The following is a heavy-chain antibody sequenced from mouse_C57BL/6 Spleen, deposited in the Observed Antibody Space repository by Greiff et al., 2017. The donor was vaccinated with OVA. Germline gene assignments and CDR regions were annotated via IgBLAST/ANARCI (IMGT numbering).Heavy chain of an antibody. Sequence: EVNLVESGEGLVKPGGSLKLSCAASGFTFSSYAMSWVRQTPEKRLEWVAYISSGGDYIYYADTVKGRFTISRDNARNTLYLQMSSLKSEDTAMYYCTRYYSLYYAMDYWGQGTSVTVSS. J-gene: IGHJ4*01. CDR1: GFTFSSYA. D-gene: IGHD1-1*01. V-gene: IGHV5-9-1*02. CDR3: TRYYSLYYAMDY. CDR2: ISSGGDYI.